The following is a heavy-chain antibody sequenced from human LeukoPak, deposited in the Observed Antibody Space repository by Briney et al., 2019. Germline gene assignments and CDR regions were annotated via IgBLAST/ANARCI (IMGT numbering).Heavy chain of an antibody. Sequence: ASVKVSCKASGYTFTSYDINWVRQATGQGLEWMGWMNPNSGNTGYAQKFQGRVTMTRNTSISTAYRELSSQRSEDTAVYYCARGFDKSYDKTLDYWGQGTLVTVSS. CDR2: MNPNSGNT. D-gene: IGHD5-12*01. CDR3: ARGFDKSYDKTLDY. V-gene: IGHV1-8*01. J-gene: IGHJ4*02. CDR1: GYTFTSYD.